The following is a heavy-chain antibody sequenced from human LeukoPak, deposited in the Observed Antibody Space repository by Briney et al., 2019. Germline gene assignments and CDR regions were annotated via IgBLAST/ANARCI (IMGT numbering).Heavy chain of an antibody. Sequence: SVTVSYKASGYTFTSYDINWVRQATGQGMEWMGGIIPMFGTANYAQKFQGRVTITAGKATSTAYMELSSLRSEDTAVYYCSRDPPGRPYSSSSYGWGQGTLVTVSS. V-gene: IGHV1-69*06. CDR1: GYTFTSYD. J-gene: IGHJ4*02. CDR3: SRDPPGRPYSSSSYG. D-gene: IGHD6-6*01. CDR2: IIPMFGTA.